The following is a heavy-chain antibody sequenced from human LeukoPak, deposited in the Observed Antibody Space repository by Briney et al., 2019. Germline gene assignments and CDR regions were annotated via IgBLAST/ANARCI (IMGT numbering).Heavy chain of an antibody. CDR2: IYYSGST. CDR3: ARAAAGTLAF. D-gene: IGHD6-13*01. J-gene: IGHJ4*02. CDR1: GGSISTYY. Sequence: SETLSLTCSVSGGSISTYYWNWIRQPPGKGLEWIGYIYYSGSTNYNPSLKSRVIISVDTSKNQFSLKLSSVTAADTAVYYCARAAAGTLAFWGQGTLVTVSS. V-gene: IGHV4-59*08.